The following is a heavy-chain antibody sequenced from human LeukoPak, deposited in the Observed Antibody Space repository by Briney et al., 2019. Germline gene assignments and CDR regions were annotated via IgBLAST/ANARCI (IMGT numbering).Heavy chain of an antibody. CDR2: ISGSGGST. V-gene: IGHV3-23*01. Sequence: GGSLRLSCAASGFTFSSYAMSWVRQAPGKGLEWVSAISGSGGSTYYADSVKGRFTISRDNSKNTLYLQINSLRAEDTAVYYCAKDRSAIAAAGPYYFDYWGQGTLVTVSS. CDR1: GFTFSSYA. D-gene: IGHD6-13*01. J-gene: IGHJ4*02. CDR3: AKDRSAIAAAGPYYFDY.